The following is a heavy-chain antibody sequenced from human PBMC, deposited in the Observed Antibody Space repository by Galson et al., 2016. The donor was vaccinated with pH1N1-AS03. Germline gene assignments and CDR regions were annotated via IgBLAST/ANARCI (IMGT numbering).Heavy chain of an antibody. CDR1: RGSFGGAY. V-gene: IGHV4-34*12. CDR3: ARRPTGIDY. Sequence: VSRGSFGGAYWTWIRQPPGKGLEWLGEIIIGRGLPPTYTPSLKRRVTISVDTSRGELSLKLRSVTAADTGVYYCARRPTGIDYWGQGVQVTVSS. J-gene: IGHJ4*02. D-gene: IGHD3-10*01. CDR2: IIIGRGLPP.